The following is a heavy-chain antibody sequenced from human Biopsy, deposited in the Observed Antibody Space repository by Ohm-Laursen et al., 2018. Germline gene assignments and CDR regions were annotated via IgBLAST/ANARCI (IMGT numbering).Heavy chain of an antibody. CDR1: SYTFTDYN. CDR3: ARDRGYYSDRTVPGYFDL. Sequence: ASVKVSCKASSYTFTDYNIHWMRQAPGQGLEWLGYINCKTGATNYAQKFQGTVTMTRDTSIGTAYLALGSLRSADTAIYYCARDRGYYSDRTVPGYFDLWGRGTLVTVSS. CDR2: INCKTGAT. D-gene: IGHD3-22*01. J-gene: IGHJ2*01. V-gene: IGHV1-2*02.